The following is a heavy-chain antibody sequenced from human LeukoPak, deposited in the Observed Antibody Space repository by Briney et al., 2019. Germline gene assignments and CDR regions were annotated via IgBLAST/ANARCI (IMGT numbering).Heavy chain of an antibody. V-gene: IGHV1-69*06. Sequence: SVKVSCKSSGGTFTDYGISWVRHAPGQGLEWMGRIIPIFTTANYAQKFQGRVTITADTSANSAYMELTSLRSEDTAVYYCASDGGFEYYFDYWGQGTLLTVSS. D-gene: IGHD2/OR15-2a*01. CDR2: IIPIFTTA. CDR3: ASDGGFEYYFDY. J-gene: IGHJ4*02. CDR1: GGTFTDYG.